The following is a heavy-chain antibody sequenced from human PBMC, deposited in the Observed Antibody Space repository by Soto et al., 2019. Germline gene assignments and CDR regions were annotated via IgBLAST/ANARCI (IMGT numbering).Heavy chain of an antibody. J-gene: IGHJ3*02. V-gene: IGHV1-69*06. Sequence: SVKVSCKASGGTFSSYAISWVRQAPGQGLEWMGGIIPIFGTANYAQKLQGSVTITADKSTSTAYMELSSLRSEDTAVYYCARDRDGYNPPAAFDIWGQGTMVTVSS. D-gene: IGHD5-12*01. CDR1: GGTFSSYA. CDR3: ARDRDGYNPPAAFDI. CDR2: IIPIFGTA.